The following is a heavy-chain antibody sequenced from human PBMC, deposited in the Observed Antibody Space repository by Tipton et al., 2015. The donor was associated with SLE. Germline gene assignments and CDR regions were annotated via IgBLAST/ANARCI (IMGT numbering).Heavy chain of an antibody. J-gene: IGHJ4*02. CDR2: TYYRSKWYN. V-gene: IGHV6-1*01. CDR3: AREAMVRGVIPFDY. D-gene: IGHD3-10*01. Sequence: GLVKPSQTLSLTCAISGDSVSSNSAAWNWIRQSPSRGLEWLGRTYYRSKWYNDYAVSVKSRITINPDTSKNQFSLQLNSLTPEDSAGYYFAREAMVRGVIPFDYWGQGTLATVSS. CDR1: GDSVSSNSAA.